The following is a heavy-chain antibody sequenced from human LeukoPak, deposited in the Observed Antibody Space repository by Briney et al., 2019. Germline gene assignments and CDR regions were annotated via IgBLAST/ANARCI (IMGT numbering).Heavy chain of an antibody. CDR2: ISWNSGSI. J-gene: IGHJ4*02. CDR1: GFTFDDYA. D-gene: IGHD6-13*01. V-gene: IGHV3-9*01. Sequence: GGSLRLSCAASGFTFDDYAMHWVRQAPGKGLEWVSGISWNSGSIGYADSVKGRFTISRDIAKNTLYLQMNSLGAEDTAVYYCARGASRAWYEIDYWGQGTLVTVSS. CDR3: ARGASRAWYEIDY.